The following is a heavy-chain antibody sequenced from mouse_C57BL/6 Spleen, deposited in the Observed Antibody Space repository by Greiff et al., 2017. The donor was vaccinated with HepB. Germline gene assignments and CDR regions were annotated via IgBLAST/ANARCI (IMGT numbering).Heavy chain of an antibody. V-gene: IGHV1-22*01. J-gene: IGHJ3*01. D-gene: IGHD2-13*01. CDR3: ARYGDGWFAY. Sequence: EVKLVESGPELVKPGASVKMSCKASGYTFTDYNMHWVKQSHGKSLEWIGYINPNNGGTSYNQKFKGKATLTVNKSSSTAYMELRSLTSEDSAVYYCARYGDGWFAYWGQGTLVTVSA. CDR2: INPNNGGT. CDR1: GYTFTDYN.